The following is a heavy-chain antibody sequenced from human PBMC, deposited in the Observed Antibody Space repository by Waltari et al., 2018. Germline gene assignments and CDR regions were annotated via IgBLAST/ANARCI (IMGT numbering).Heavy chain of an antibody. CDR1: GGSISSSSYY. Sequence: QLQLQESGPGLVKPSETLSLTCTVSGGSISSSSYYWGWIRQPPGKGLEWIGYIYYSGSTNYNPSLKSRVTISVDTSKNQFSLKLSSVTAADTAVYYCARVMNGFRELFDYYYYYMDVWGKGTTVTVSS. CDR3: ARVMNGFRELFDYYYYYMDV. D-gene: IGHD3-10*01. J-gene: IGHJ6*03. CDR2: IYYSGST. V-gene: IGHV4-61*05.